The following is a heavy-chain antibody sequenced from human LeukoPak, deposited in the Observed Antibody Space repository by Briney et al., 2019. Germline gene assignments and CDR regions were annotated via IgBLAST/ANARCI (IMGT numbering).Heavy chain of an antibody. D-gene: IGHD3-10*01. CDR1: GFTFTDYY. CDR2: ISSSNAFI. V-gene: IGHV3-11*06. Sequence: GGSLRLSCAASGFTFTDYYMSWIRQAPGKGLEWVSSISSSNAFIYYADSVTGRFTISRDNPKNSLYLQMSSLRAEDTAVYYCAGAPMYGSSYFDYWGQGTLVTVSS. J-gene: IGHJ4*02. CDR3: AGAPMYGSSYFDY.